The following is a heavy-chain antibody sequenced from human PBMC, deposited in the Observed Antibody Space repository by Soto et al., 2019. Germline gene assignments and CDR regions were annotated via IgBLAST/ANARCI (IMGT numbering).Heavy chain of an antibody. J-gene: IGHJ4*01. Sequence: QVQLQQWGAGLLKPSETLSLTCAVYGGSFSAHYWTWIRQPPGKGLEWIGDIDHSGNSNYNPSLKGRATIAVDTSKNQFSLKVNSMTAADTAVYYCARGRGQWLLHYFDFWGQGTLVTVSS. CDR3: ARGRGQWLLHYFDF. V-gene: IGHV4-34*01. CDR2: IDHSGNS. D-gene: IGHD5-12*01. CDR1: GGSFSAHY.